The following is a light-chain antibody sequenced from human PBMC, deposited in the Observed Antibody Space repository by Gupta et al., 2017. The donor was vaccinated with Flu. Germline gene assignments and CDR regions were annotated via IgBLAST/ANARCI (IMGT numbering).Light chain of an antibody. CDR3: QQYDNLPPIT. V-gene: IGKV1-33*01. Sequence: DIQLTQSPSSLSASVGDRVTITCQASQDISNYLNWYQQKPGKAPKLLIYDSSNLETGVPSRVSGSGSGTDFTFTISSLQPEDIATYYYQQYDNLPPITFGQGTRLEIK. CDR1: QDISNY. CDR2: DSS. J-gene: IGKJ5*01.